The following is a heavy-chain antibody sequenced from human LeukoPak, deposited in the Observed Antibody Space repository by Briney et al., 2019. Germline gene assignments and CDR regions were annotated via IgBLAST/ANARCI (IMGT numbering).Heavy chain of an antibody. CDR1: GFTFSSRW. D-gene: IGHD1-26*01. J-gene: IGHJ3*02. V-gene: IGHV3-7*01. CDR3: AKDREWELLYDAFDI. CDR2: TKQDGSEK. Sequence: GGSLRLSCAASGFTFSSRWMSRVRQAPGKGLEWVANTKQDGSEKYYVDSVKGGFTISRDNATNSLYLQMNSLRVDDTAVYYCAKDREWELLYDAFDIWGQETMVTVSS.